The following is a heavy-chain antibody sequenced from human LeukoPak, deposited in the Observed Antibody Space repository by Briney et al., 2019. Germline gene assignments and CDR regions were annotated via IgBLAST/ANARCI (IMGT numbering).Heavy chain of an antibody. CDR1: GGSISSSSYY. CDR3: ARLDHYDFWSGYYTGYAFDI. J-gene: IGHJ3*02. CDR2: IYYSGST. V-gene: IGHV4-39*01. D-gene: IGHD3-3*01. Sequence: SSETLSLTCTVSGGSISSSSYYWGWIRQPPGKGLEWIGSIYYSGSTYYNPSLKSRVTISVDTSKNQFSLKLSSVTAADTAVYYCARLDHYDFWSGYYTGYAFDIWGQGTMVTVSS.